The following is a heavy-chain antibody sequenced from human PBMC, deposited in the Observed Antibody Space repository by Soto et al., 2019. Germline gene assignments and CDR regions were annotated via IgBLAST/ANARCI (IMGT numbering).Heavy chain of an antibody. CDR2: IYHSGST. D-gene: IGHD3-3*01. J-gene: IGHJ2*01. CDR3: ARGQYYDFWSGYNWYFDL. Sequence: SETLSLTCAVYGGSFSDYYWSWIRQPPGKGLEWIGEIYHSGSTNYNPSLKSRVTISVDKSKNQFSLKLSSVTAADTAVYYCARGQYYDFWSGYNWYFDLWGRGTLVTVSS. V-gene: IGHV4-34*01. CDR1: GGSFSDYY.